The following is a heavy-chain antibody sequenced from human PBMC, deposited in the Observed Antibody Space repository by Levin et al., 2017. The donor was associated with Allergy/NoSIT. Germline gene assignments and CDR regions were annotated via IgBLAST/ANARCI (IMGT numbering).Heavy chain of an antibody. J-gene: IGHJ4*02. CDR1: GFTFSSYW. V-gene: IGHV3-74*01. CDR2: IDRDGSTT. D-gene: IGHD2-15*01. CDR3: ARGGWWYEY. Sequence: GGSLRLSCAASGFTFSSYWMHWVRQTPGKGLVWVSRIDRDGSTTHYADSVRGRFTISRDNAKNTLYLQMNSLRVEDTAVYCCARGGWWYEYWGQGTLVTVSS.